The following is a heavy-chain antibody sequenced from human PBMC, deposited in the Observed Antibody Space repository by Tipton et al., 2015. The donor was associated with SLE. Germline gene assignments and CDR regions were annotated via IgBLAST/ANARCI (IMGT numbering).Heavy chain of an antibody. Sequence: TLSLTCTVSGGSISSGGYYWSWIRQHPGKGLEWIGYIYYSGSTYYNPSLKSRVTISVGTSKNQFSLKLSSVTAADTAVYYCARGVVGARAGYGMDVWGQGTTVTVSS. V-gene: IGHV4-31*03. CDR3: ARGVVGARAGYGMDV. D-gene: IGHD1-26*01. J-gene: IGHJ6*02. CDR2: IYYSGST. CDR1: GGSISSGGYY.